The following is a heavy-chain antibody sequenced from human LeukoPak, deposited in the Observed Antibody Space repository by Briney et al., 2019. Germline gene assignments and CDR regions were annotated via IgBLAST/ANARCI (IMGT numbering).Heavy chain of an antibody. V-gene: IGHV4-39*01. CDR1: GDSISGGAFY. J-gene: IGHJ5*02. D-gene: IGHD1-26*01. CDR3: ARQGSSPNWFDP. CDR2: MFYSGST. Sequence: SETLSLTCTVSGDSISGGAFYWGWVRQSPGKGLEWIGSMFYSGSTRFNPSLESRITMSLDTSKNQFSLRLSLMTAADTGVYYCARQGSSPNWFDPWGQGTLVTVSS.